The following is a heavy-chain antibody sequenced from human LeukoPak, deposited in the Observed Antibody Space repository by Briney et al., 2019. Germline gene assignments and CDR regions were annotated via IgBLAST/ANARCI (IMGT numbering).Heavy chain of an antibody. CDR1: GYTFTSYD. J-gene: IGHJ4*02. V-gene: IGHV1-8*01. Sequence: ASVKVFCKASGYTFTSYDINWVRQATGQGLEWMGWMNPNSGNTGYAQKFQGRVTMTRNTSISTAYMELSSLRSEDTAVYYCARGPLGGRGIQLWLSYWGQGTLVTVSS. CDR3: ARGPLGGRGIQLWLSY. D-gene: IGHD5-18*01. CDR2: MNPNSGNT.